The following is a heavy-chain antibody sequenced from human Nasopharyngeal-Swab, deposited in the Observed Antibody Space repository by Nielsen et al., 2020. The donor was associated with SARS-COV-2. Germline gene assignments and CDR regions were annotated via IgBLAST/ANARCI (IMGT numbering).Heavy chain of an antibody. D-gene: IGHD6-13*01. Sequence: SETLSLTCAVYGGSLSGYYWSWIRQSPGKGLEWIGEINHSGSTNYSTSLKSRVTMSLDTSKNQFSLKLSSVTAADTAVYYCARGGATGYSSSWYLSHYYYYGMDVWGQGTTVTVSS. CDR1: GGSLSGYY. CDR2: INHSGST. J-gene: IGHJ6*02. CDR3: ARGGATGYSSSWYLSHYYYYGMDV. V-gene: IGHV4-34*01.